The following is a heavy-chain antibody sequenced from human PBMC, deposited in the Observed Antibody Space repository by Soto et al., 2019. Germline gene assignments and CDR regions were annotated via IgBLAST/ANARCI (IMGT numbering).Heavy chain of an antibody. CDR2: ISYDGSNK. CDR1: GFTFSSYG. Sequence: QVQLVESGGGVVQPGRSLRLSCAASGFTFSSYGMHWVRQAPGKGLEWVAVISYDGSNKYYADSVKGRFTIARENSKNTLYLQMSSLRAEDTAVYYCVKDGSSGWPYYYGLDVWGQGTSVTVSS. CDR3: VKDGSSGWPYYYGLDV. V-gene: IGHV3-30*18. J-gene: IGHJ6*02. D-gene: IGHD6-19*01.